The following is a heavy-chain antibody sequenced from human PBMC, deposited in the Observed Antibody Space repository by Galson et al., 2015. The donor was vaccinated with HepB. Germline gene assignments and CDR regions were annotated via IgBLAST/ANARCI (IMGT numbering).Heavy chain of an antibody. D-gene: IGHD3-9*01. V-gene: IGHV3-23*01. CDR1: GFTFSSYA. Sequence: SLRLSCAASGFTFSSYAMSWVRQAPGKGLEWVSAISGSGGSTYYADSVKGRFTISRDNSKNSLYLQMNSLRAEDTAVYYCARHRVYYDILGDYYYYMDVWGKGTTVTVSS. CDR3: ARHRVYYDILGDYYYYMDV. CDR2: ISGSGGST. J-gene: IGHJ6*03.